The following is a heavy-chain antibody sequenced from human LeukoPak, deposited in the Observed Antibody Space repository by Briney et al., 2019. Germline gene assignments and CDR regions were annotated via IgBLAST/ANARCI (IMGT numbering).Heavy chain of an antibody. Sequence: GGSLRLSCAASGFTFSDYYMSWIRQAPGKGLEWVSYISSSGSTIYYADSVKGRFTISRDNAKNSLYLQMNSLRAEDTAVYCCASRDYYGSGSPHYYGMDVWGQGTTVTVSS. CDR1: GFTFSDYY. CDR3: ASRDYYGSGSPHYYGMDV. CDR2: ISSSGSTI. V-gene: IGHV3-11*01. D-gene: IGHD3-10*01. J-gene: IGHJ6*02.